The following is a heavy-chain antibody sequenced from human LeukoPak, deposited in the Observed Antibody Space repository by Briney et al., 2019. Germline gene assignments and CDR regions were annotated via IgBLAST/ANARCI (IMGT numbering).Heavy chain of an antibody. D-gene: IGHD2-15*01. V-gene: IGHV1-18*01. CDR3: ARDLHCSGASCYEGGFDY. CDR2: ISAYNGNT. CDR1: GYTFTSYG. Sequence: ASVKVSCKASGYTFTSYGISWVRQAPGQGLEWMGWISAYNGNTNYAQKLQGRVTMTTDTSTSTAYMELRSLRSDDTAVYYCARDLHCSGASCYEGGFDYWGQGTLATVSS. J-gene: IGHJ4*02.